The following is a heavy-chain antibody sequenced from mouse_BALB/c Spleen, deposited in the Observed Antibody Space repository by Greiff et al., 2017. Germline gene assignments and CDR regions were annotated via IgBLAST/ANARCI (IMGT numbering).Heavy chain of an antibody. CDR2: ISSGGSYT. Sequence: EVKLVESGGDLVKPGGSLKLSCAASGFTFSSYGMSWVRQTPDKRLEWVATISSGGSYTYYPDSVKGRFTISRDNAKNTLYLQMSSLKSEDTAMYYCARGGDEYAMDYWGQGTSVTVSS. CDR1: GFTFSSYG. J-gene: IGHJ4*01. V-gene: IGHV5-6*01. CDR3: ARGGDEYAMDY.